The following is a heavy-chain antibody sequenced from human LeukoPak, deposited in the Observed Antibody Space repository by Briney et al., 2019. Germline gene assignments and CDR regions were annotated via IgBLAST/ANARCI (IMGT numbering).Heavy chain of an antibody. D-gene: IGHD6-13*01. CDR1: GFTFSSYS. V-gene: IGHV3-23*01. Sequence: PGGSLRLSCAASGFTFSSYSMNWVRQAPGKGLEWVSAISGSGGSTYYADSVKGRFTISRDNSKNTLYLQMNSLRAEDTAVYYCAKGPNIAAASGVDYWGQGTLVTVSS. J-gene: IGHJ4*02. CDR2: ISGSGGST. CDR3: AKGPNIAAASGVDY.